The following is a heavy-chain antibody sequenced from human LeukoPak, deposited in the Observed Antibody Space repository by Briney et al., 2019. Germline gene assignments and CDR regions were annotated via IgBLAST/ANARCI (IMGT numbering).Heavy chain of an antibody. CDR2: IYPGDSDT. CDR3: ARLGPNLTMVPDWFDP. Sequence: GESLKISCKGSGYSFTSYWIGWVRQMPGKGLEWMGIIYPGDSDTRYSPSFQGQVTISADKSISTAYLQWSSLKASDTAMYYCARLGPNLTMVPDWFDPWGQGTLVTVSS. J-gene: IGHJ5*02. V-gene: IGHV5-51*01. CDR1: GYSFTSYW. D-gene: IGHD4/OR15-4a*01.